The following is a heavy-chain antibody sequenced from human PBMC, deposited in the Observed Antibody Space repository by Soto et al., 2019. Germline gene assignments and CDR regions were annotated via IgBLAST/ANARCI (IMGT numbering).Heavy chain of an antibody. CDR2: IYPGDSNT. D-gene: IGHD3-3*01. CDR3: ARHAYDFWSGHPNPRYYYGMDV. V-gene: IGHV5-51*01. J-gene: IGHJ6*02. Sequence: GESLKISCKGSGYIFSNYWIGWVRQMPGKGLEWMGIIYPGDSNTRYSPSLQGQVTISVDKSISTAYLQWSSLKATDTAMYYCARHAYDFWSGHPNPRYYYGMDVWGQGTTVTV. CDR1: GYIFSNYW.